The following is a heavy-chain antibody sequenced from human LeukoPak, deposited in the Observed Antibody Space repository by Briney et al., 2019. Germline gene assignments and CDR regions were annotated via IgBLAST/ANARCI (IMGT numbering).Heavy chain of an antibody. Sequence: PGGSLRLSCAASGFTFSDYYMSWIRQAPGKGLEWVSYISSSSSYTNYADSVKGRFTISRDNSKNTLYLQMNSLRAEDTAVYYCAKEITIFGVVTKVYFDYWGQGTLVTVSS. D-gene: IGHD3-3*01. CDR1: GFTFSDYY. CDR2: ISSSSSYT. V-gene: IGHV3-11*05. CDR3: AKEITIFGVVTKVYFDY. J-gene: IGHJ4*02.